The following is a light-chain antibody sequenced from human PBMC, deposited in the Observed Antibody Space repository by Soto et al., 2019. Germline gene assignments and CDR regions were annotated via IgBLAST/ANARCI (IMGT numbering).Light chain of an antibody. CDR1: QGISSW. V-gene: IGKV1-12*01. Sequence: DIQITQSPSSVSASVGDRVTISCRASQGISSWVAWYQQKPGQAPNLLIYAASSLQSGVPSRFSGSGSGTEFTLTISSLQPEDFATYYCQQADTFPLTFGGGTKVEIK. CDR2: AAS. J-gene: IGKJ4*01. CDR3: QQADTFPLT.